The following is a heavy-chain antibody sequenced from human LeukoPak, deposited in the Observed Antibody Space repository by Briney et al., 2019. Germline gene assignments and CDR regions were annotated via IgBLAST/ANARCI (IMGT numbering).Heavy chain of an antibody. CDR1: GYTFTSYG. V-gene: IGHV1-18*01. Sequence: ASVKVSCKASGYTFTSYGISWVRQAPGQGLEWMGWISAYNGNTNYAQKLQDRVTMTTDTSTSTAYMELRSLRSDDTAVYYCARDKGPWYSSSWYALDYWGQGTLVTVSS. CDR2: ISAYNGNT. J-gene: IGHJ4*02. D-gene: IGHD6-13*01. CDR3: ARDKGPWYSSSWYALDY.